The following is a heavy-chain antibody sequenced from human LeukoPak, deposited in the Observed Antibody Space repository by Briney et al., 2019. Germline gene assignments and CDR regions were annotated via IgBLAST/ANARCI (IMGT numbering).Heavy chain of an antibody. V-gene: IGHV3-7*04. D-gene: IGHD1-1*01. CDR2: IKQDGSDK. J-gene: IGHJ4*02. CDR1: GFTFSSYW. CDR3: ARVGATGTADY. Sequence: GGSLRLSCAASGFTFSSYWMSWVRQAPGKGLEWVANIKQDGSDKYYVDSVKGRFTISRDNAKNSLYLQMNSLRAEDTAVYYCARVGATGTADYWGQGTLVTVSS.